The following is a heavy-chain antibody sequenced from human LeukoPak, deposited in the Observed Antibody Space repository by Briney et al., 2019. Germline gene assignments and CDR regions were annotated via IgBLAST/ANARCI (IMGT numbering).Heavy chain of an antibody. Sequence: SETLSLTCTVSGGSISSYYWSWIRQPAGKGLELVWRIYTSGSTNYNPSLKSRVTMSVDTSKNQFSLKLSSVTAADTAVYYCARHHYDFWSGYPLLGYYYGMDVWGQGTTVTVSS. J-gene: IGHJ6*02. CDR3: ARHHYDFWSGYPLLGYYYGMDV. D-gene: IGHD3-3*01. CDR2: IYTSGST. V-gene: IGHV4-4*07. CDR1: GGSISSYY.